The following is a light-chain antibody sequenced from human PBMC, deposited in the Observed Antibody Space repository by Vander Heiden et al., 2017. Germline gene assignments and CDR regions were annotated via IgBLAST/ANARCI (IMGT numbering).Light chain of an antibody. V-gene: IGLV2-11*01. CDR1: SSDVGAYNY. J-gene: IGLJ1*01. CDR3: CSYAGSSTFV. CDR2: DVS. Sequence: QPALTQPRSVSGSPGQSVTISCTGTSSDVGAYNYVSWYQQHPGKAPKLMIYDVSKRPSGVPDRFSGSKSGNTASLTISGLQAEDEADYYCCSYAGSSTFVFGSETKVTVL.